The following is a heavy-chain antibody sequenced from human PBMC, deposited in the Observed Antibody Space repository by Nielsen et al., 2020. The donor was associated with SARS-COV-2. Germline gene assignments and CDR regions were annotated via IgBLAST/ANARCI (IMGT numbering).Heavy chain of an antibody. V-gene: IGHV1-69*13. J-gene: IGHJ4*02. CDR2: IIPVLDTV. D-gene: IGHD6-13*01. CDR3: ARQGPYSSSWYVVYYFDY. CDR1: GGTFKSYV. Sequence: SVKVSCKASGGTFKSYVISWVRQAPGQGLEWMGDIIPVLDTVNYAQKFQGKVTITADESTRTAYMELSSLRSDDTAVYYCARQGPYSSSWYVVYYFDYWGQGTLVTVSS.